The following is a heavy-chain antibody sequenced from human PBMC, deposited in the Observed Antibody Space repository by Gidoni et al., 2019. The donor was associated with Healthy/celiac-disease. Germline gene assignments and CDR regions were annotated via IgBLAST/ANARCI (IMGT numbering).Heavy chain of an antibody. D-gene: IGHD3-3*01. CDR2: IYYSGST. J-gene: IGHJ4*02. Sequence: QVQLQESGPGLVKPSETLSLTCTVSGGSISSYYWSWIRQPPGKGLEWIGYIYYSGSTNYNPSLKSRVTISVDTSKNQFSLKLSSVTAADTAVYYCARGFWSGYYKGYYFDYWGQGTLVTVSS. CDR3: ARGFWSGYYKGYYFDY. V-gene: IGHV4-59*01. CDR1: GGSISSYY.